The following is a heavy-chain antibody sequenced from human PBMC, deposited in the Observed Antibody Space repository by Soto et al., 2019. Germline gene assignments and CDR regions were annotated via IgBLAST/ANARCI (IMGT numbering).Heavy chain of an antibody. CDR2: IYAGGST. J-gene: IGHJ4*02. CDR1: GFTVSSNY. Sequence: EVQLVESGGGLIQPGGSLRLSCAASGFTVSSNYMTWVRQAPGKGLEWVSLIYAGGSTYYADSVKGRFTISRDNSKNTLYLQMNNLRAEDTAVYYCARERDTPGYILAYWGQGTLVTVSS. CDR3: ARERDTPGYILAY. D-gene: IGHD3-9*01. V-gene: IGHV3-53*01.